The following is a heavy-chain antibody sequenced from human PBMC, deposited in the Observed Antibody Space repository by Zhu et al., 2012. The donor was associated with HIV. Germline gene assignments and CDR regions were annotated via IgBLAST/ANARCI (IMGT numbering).Heavy chain of an antibody. J-gene: IGHJ4*02. V-gene: IGHV4-59*11. Sequence: QVQLQESGPGLVKPSETLSLTCTVSGGSISSHYWSWIRQPPGKGLEWIGYIYYSGSTNYNPSLKSRVAISVDTSKNQFSLKLSSVTAADAALYYCARGGRAGTRYYFDSVGPGNPGPPSP. CDR2: IYYSGST. CDR1: GGSISSHY. CDR3: ARGGRAGTRYYFDS. D-gene: IGHD6-19*01.